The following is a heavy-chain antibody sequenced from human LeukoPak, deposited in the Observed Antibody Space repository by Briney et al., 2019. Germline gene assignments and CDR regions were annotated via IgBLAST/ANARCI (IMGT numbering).Heavy chain of an antibody. CDR2: IYYSGST. Sequence: SGTLSLTCTVSGGSISSYYWSWIRQPPGMGLEWIGYIYYSGSTNYNLSLKSRVTISVDTSKNQFSLKLSSVTAADTAVYYCAREYVAVAGAYYFDYWGQGTLVTVSS. V-gene: IGHV4-59*01. CDR3: AREYVAVAGAYYFDY. CDR1: GGSISSYY. J-gene: IGHJ4*02. D-gene: IGHD6-19*01.